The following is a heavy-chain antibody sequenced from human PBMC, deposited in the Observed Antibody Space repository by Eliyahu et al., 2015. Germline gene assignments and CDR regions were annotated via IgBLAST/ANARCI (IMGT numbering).Heavy chain of an antibody. CDR1: GGSISSYY. CDR3: AGWELLGVVDY. D-gene: IGHD1-26*01. CDR2: IYYSGST. J-gene: IGHJ4*02. V-gene: IGHV4-59*08. Sequence: SLTCTVSGGSISSYYWSWIRQPPGKGLEWIGYIYYSGSTNYNPSLKSRVTISVDTSKNQFSLKLSSVTAADTAVYYCAGWELLGVVDYWGQGTLVTVSS.